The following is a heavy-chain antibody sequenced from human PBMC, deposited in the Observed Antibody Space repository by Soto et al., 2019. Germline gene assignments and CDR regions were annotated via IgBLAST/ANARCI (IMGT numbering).Heavy chain of an antibody. CDR2: ISGSGGST. J-gene: IGHJ5*02. D-gene: IGHD2-15*01. CDR3: AKGFHPRYCSGGSCYLYNWFDP. CDR1: GFTFSSYA. V-gene: IGHV3-23*01. Sequence: LRLSCAASGFTFSSYAMSWVRQAPGKGLEWVSAISGSGGSTYYADSVKGRFTISRDNSKNTLYLQMNSLRAEDTAVYYCAKGFHPRYCSGGSCYLYNWFDPWGQGTLVTVSS.